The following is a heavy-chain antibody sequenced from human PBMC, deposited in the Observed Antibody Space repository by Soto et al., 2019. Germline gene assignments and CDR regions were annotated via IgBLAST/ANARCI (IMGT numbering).Heavy chain of an antibody. V-gene: IGHV3-23*01. D-gene: IGHD2-2*01. J-gene: IGHJ4*02. Sequence: GGSLRLSCAASGFTFSSYAMSWVRQAPGKGLEWVSAISGSGGSTYYADSVKGRFTISRDNSKNRLYLQMNSLRAEDTAVYYCAKADIVVVPAAMSLWGQGTLVTVSS. CDR3: AKADIVVVPAAMSL. CDR1: GFTFSSYA. CDR2: ISGSGGST.